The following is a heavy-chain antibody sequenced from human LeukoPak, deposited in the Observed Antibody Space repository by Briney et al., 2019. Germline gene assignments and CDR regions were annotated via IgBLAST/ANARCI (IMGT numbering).Heavy chain of an antibody. D-gene: IGHD6-19*01. CDR2: FSGSGGST. J-gene: IGHJ3*02. V-gene: IGHV3-23*01. Sequence: QSGGSLRLSCAASGFTFSSYAMSWVRQAPGKGLECISGFSGSGGSTYYADSVKGRFTIPRDNSKNTLYLQMNSLRAEDTAVYYCARSIAVAVRDAFDIWGQGTMVTVSS. CDR3: ARSIAVAVRDAFDI. CDR1: GFTFSSYA.